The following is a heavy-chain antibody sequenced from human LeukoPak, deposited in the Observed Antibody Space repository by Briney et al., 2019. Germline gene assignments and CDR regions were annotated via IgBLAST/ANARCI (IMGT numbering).Heavy chain of an antibody. CDR2: IYSGGST. D-gene: IGHD6-19*01. V-gene: IGHV3-53*01. Sequence: GGSLRLSCAAAGFTFSNYAMTWVRQAPGKGLEWVSVIYSGGSTYYADSVKGRFTISRDNSKNTLYLQMNSLRAEDTAVYYCARDSVAGDAFDIWGQGTMVTVSS. CDR1: GFTFSNYA. CDR3: ARDSVAGDAFDI. J-gene: IGHJ3*02.